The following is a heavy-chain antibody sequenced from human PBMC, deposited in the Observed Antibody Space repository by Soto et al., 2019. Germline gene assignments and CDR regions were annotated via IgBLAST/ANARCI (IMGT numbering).Heavy chain of an antibody. CDR3: ATGFGNYWAFDY. CDR2: ISNDGSNK. J-gene: IGHJ4*02. D-gene: IGHD1-26*01. Sequence: QVHLVESGGGVVQPGRSLRLSCAASGFSFSTYGMHWVRQAPGKGLEWVAFISNDGSNKYYADSVKGRFTISRDNSKNTLYQQMNSLRAEDTAVYYCATGFGNYWAFDYWVQGTLVTVS. V-gene: IGHV3-30*03. CDR1: GFSFSTYG.